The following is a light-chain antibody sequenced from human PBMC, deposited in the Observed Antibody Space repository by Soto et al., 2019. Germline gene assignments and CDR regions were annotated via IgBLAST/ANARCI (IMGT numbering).Light chain of an antibody. CDR1: QGISTW. J-gene: IGKJ2*01. Sequence: DIQMTQAPSSVSASVGDRVTITCRASQGISTWLAWYQQKPGKAPKLLLFAASRLQSGVPSRFTGSGSGTAFTLTINSLQPEDFATYFCQQANSFPPTFGQGTKLEIK. V-gene: IGKV1-12*01. CDR3: QQANSFPPT. CDR2: AAS.